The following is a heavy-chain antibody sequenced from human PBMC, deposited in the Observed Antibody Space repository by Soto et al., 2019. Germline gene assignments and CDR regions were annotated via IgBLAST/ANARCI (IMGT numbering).Heavy chain of an antibody. J-gene: IGHJ4*02. CDR2: ISYDGSNK. CDR3: ARDLGVDDANYFDY. D-gene: IGHD1-1*01. V-gene: IGHV3-30-3*01. CDR1: GFTFSSYA. Sequence: GGSLRLSCAASGFTFSSYAMHWVRQAPGKGLEWVAVISYDGSNKYYADSVKGRFTISRDNSKNTLYPQMNSLRAEDTAVYYCARDLGVDDANYFDYWGQGTLVTVSS.